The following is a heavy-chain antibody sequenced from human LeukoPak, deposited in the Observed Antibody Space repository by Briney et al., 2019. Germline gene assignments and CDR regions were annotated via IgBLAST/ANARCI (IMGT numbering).Heavy chain of an antibody. Sequence: GRSLRLSCAASGFTFSSYWMHWVRQAPGKGLVWVSRINSDGSSTTYADSVKGRFTISRDNARNTLYLQMNSLRAEDTAVYYCARELLYFDWAPGFDPWGQGTLVTVSS. CDR3: ARELLYFDWAPGFDP. D-gene: IGHD3-9*01. CDR1: GFTFSSYW. CDR2: INSDGSST. V-gene: IGHV3-74*01. J-gene: IGHJ5*02.